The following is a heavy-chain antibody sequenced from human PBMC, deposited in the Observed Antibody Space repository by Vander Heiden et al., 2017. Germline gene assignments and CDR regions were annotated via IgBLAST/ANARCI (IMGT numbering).Heavy chain of an antibody. CDR2: IRDKGNSHTT. D-gene: IGHD6-6*01. Sequence: EVQLVESGGGLVQPGGSLRLSCAASGFIFSDYYMDWVRQAPGKGPEWVGRIRDKGNSHTTEYAASVKGRFIISREDSKNSLYLQMNSLETEDSAIYYCAGGSSKRDPGYYYGMDVWGQGTTVTVSS. J-gene: IGHJ6*02. CDR3: AGGSSKRDPGYYYGMDV. CDR1: GFIFSDYY. V-gene: IGHV3-72*01.